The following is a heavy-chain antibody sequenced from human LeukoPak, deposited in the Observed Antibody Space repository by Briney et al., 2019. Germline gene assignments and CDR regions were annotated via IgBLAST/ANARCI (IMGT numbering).Heavy chain of an antibody. CDR1: GFTFSSYS. CDR2: ISSSSDYI. D-gene: IGHD5-18*01. CDR3: AIRGHSNAFDY. Sequence: PGGSLRLSCAASGFTFSSYSMNWVRQAPGKGLEWVSSISSSSDYIYYADSVKGRFAISRDSAKNSLYLQLNSLGAEDTAVYYCAIRGHSNAFDYWGQGTLVTVSS. J-gene: IGHJ4*02. V-gene: IGHV3-21*01.